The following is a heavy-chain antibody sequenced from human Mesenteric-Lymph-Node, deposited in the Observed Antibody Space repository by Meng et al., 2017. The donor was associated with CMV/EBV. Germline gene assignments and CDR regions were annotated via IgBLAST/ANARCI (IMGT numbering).Heavy chain of an antibody. CDR2: INQSRSN. CDR1: SFSGYY. CDR3: ARNPLAYTSCYKGSGYFDS. D-gene: IGHD2-2*02. J-gene: IGHJ4*02. V-gene: IGHV4-34*01. Sequence: SFSGYYWSWIRQPPGKGLEWIGEINQSRSNNYNPSLKSRVTISVDTSNNQVSLNMRFVTAADTAVYYCARNPLAYTSCYKGSGYFDSWGQGTLVTVSS.